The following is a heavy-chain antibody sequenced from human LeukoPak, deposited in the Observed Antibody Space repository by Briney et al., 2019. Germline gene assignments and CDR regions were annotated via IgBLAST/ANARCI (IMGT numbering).Heavy chain of an antibody. CDR1: GFTFSSYT. J-gene: IGHJ4*02. CDR2: ISSNGVTT. V-gene: IGHV3-64*01. CDR3: ARGGGYNYGLLFYFDY. Sequence: GGSLRLSCAASGFTFSSYTIHWVRQAPGKGLEFVSSISSNGVTTYYANSVKGRFTISRDNSKNMLYLQMGSLRTEDMAVYYCARGGGYNYGLLFYFDYWGRGSLVTVSS. D-gene: IGHD5-18*01.